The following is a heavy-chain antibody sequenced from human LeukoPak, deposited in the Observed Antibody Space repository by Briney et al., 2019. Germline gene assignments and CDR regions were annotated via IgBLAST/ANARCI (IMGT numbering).Heavy chain of an antibody. V-gene: IGHV3-30*02. J-gene: IGHJ4*02. CDR2: IRYDGSNK. CDR1: GFTFSSYG. CDR3: AKDWTLTMIVVVISPFDY. D-gene: IGHD3-22*01. Sequence: GGSLRLSCAASGFTFSSYGMHWVRQAPGKGLEWVAFIRYDGSNKYYADSVKGRFTISRDNSKNTLYLQMNSLRAEDTAVYYCAKDWTLTMIVVVISPFDYWGQGTLVTVSS.